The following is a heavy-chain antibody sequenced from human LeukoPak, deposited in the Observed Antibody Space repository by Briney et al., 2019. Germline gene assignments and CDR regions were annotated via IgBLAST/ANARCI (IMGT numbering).Heavy chain of an antibody. D-gene: IGHD3-22*01. Sequence: SETLSLTCTVSGGSISRYYWSWIRQPPGKGREWIGYIYTSGSTNYNPSLKSRVTISVDTSKNQFSLKLSSVTAADTAVYYCARHGYYYDSSGYYGSFDYWGQGTLVTVSS. J-gene: IGHJ4*02. CDR1: GGSISRYY. V-gene: IGHV4-4*09. CDR2: IYTSGST. CDR3: ARHGYYYDSSGYYGSFDY.